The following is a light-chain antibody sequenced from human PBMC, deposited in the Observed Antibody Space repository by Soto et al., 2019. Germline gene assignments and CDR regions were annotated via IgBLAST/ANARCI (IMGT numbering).Light chain of an antibody. V-gene: IGKV3-20*01. CDR2: AAS. Sequence: PGERATLSCRASQSVSSRYVAWYQQKPGQAPRLLIYAASSRATGIPDRISGSGSGTDFTLTINRLEPEDFAVYYCQQSGSSPWTFGQGTKVDIK. CDR3: QQSGSSPWT. CDR1: QSVSSRY. J-gene: IGKJ1*01.